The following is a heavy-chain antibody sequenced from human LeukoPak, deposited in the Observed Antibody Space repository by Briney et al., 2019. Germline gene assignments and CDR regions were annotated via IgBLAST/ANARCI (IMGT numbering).Heavy chain of an antibody. CDR2: INPNSGGT. CDR1: GFTFTGFY. J-gene: IGHJ4*02. Sequence: ASVKVSCKTSGFTFTGFYIHWVRQAPGQGLEWMGWINPNSGGTNYAQKLQGRVTMTTDTSTSTAYMELRSLRSDDTAVYYCARVPRGGTTGLFDYWGQGTLVTVSS. V-gene: IGHV1-2*02. CDR3: ARVPRGGTTGLFDY. D-gene: IGHD1-1*01.